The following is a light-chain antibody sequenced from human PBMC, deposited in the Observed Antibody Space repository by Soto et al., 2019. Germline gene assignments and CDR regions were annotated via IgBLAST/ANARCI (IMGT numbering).Light chain of an antibody. CDR1: QSVSSSY. J-gene: IGKJ2*01. CDR3: QQYGSSPPKYT. Sequence: EIVLTQSPGTLSLSPGERATLSCRASQSVSSSYLAGNQQKPGQAPRLLIYGASRRATGIPDRFSGSGSGTDFTLTISRLEPEDFAVYYCQQYGSSPPKYTFGQGTKVDIK. V-gene: IGKV3-20*01. CDR2: GAS.